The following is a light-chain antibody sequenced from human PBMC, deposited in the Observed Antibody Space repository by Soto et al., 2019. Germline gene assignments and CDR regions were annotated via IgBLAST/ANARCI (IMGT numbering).Light chain of an antibody. Sequence: DIQMTQSPSTLSASVGDRVTITCRASQNIRNSLAWYLHQPGKVPRLLIYDASTLESGVPSRFSGSGSGTDFTLTISSLQPDAFGTYYCQQFDTYRTFGQGTIVDIK. CDR2: DAS. J-gene: IGKJ3*01. CDR1: QNIRNS. V-gene: IGKV1-5*01. CDR3: QQFDTYRT.